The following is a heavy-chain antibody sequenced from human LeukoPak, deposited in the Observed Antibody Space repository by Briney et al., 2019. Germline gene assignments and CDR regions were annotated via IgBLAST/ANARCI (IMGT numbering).Heavy chain of an antibody. V-gene: IGHV3-7*01. CDR3: ARDPGVTAIDDAFDI. CDR2: IKQVGSEK. Sequence: GGSLRLSCAASGFTFSSYWMSWVRQAPGKGLEWVANIKQVGSEKYSVDSVKGRFTISRDNVKNSLYLQMNSLRDDDTAVYYCARDPGVTAIDDAFDIWGQGTMVTVSS. CDR1: GFTFSSYW. J-gene: IGHJ3*02. D-gene: IGHD2-21*02.